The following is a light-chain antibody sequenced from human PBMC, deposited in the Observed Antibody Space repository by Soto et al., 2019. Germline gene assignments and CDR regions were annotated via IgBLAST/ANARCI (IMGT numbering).Light chain of an antibody. CDR2: EVS. Sequence: QSALTQPPSASGSPGQSVTISCTGTSSDVGGYNYVSWYQQHPGKAPKLMIYEVSKRPSGVPDRFSGSKSGNTASLTVSGLQAEDEADYYCSSYAGINNFGVFGTGTKVTAL. CDR3: SSYAGINNFGV. J-gene: IGLJ1*01. CDR1: SSDVGGYNY. V-gene: IGLV2-8*01.